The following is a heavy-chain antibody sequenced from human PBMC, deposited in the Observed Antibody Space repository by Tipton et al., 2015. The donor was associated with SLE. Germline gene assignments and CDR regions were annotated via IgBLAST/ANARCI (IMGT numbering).Heavy chain of an antibody. CDR3: ARHAGDYAYFDS. D-gene: IGHD4-17*01. CDR1: GDSINSHY. V-gene: IGHV4-59*08. Sequence: TLSLTCTVSGDSINSHYWNWIRQPPGKGLEWIGFIYYSGRTSYNPSLESRVTISVDTSKNQFSLKLSSLTAADTAVYYCARHAGDYAYFDSWGQGTLVTVSS. CDR2: IYYSGRT. J-gene: IGHJ4*02.